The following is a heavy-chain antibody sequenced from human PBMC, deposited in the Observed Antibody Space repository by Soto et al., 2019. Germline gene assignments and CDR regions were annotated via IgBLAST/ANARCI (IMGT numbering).Heavy chain of an antibody. CDR3: ARDPHSLDY. CDR2: IRSSGSTI. V-gene: IGHV3-48*01. J-gene: IGHJ4*02. CDR1: GFIFSSYS. D-gene: IGHD2-15*01. Sequence: EVQLVESGGGLVQPGGSLRLSCAASGFIFSSYSMNWVRQAPGKGLEWVSYIRSSGSTIYYADSVKGRFTISRDNAKNSLYLLMNSLRVEDTAVYYCARDPHSLDYWGQGILVTVSS.